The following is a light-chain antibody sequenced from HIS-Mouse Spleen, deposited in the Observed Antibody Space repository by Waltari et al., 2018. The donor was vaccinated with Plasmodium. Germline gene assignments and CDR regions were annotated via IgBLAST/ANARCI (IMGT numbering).Light chain of an antibody. CDR2: EVS. V-gene: IGLV2-8*01. Sequence: QSALTQPPSASGSPGQSVTISCTGTSSDVGGYNYVSWYQQHPGKAPKLMIYEVSKRPYGVPDRCSGSKSGNTASLTVSGLQAEDEADYYCSSYAGSNNVEVFGGGTKLTVL. J-gene: IGLJ2*01. CDR1: SSDVGGYNY. CDR3: SSYAGSNNVEV.